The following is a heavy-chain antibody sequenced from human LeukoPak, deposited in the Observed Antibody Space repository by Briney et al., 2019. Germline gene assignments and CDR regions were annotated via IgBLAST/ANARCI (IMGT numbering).Heavy chain of an antibody. CDR3: ARENYDILTGPYYYYYMDV. Sequence: GGSLRLSCAASGFTFSSYGMSWVRQAPGKGLEWVSAISGSGGSTYYADSVKGRFTISRDNSKNTLYLQTNSLRVEDTAVYYCARENYDILTGPYYYYYMDVWGKGTTVTISS. CDR2: ISGSGGST. J-gene: IGHJ6*03. V-gene: IGHV3-23*01. CDR1: GFTFSSYG. D-gene: IGHD3-9*01.